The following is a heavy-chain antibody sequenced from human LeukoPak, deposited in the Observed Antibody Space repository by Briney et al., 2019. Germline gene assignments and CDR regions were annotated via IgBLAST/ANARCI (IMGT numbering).Heavy chain of an antibody. CDR3: ARARFGDRPYGMDV. CDR1: GFTFSSYA. J-gene: IGHJ6*02. Sequence: PGRSLRLSCAASGFTFSSYAMHWVRQAPGKGLEWVAVISYDGSNKYYADSVKGRFTISRDNSKNTLYLQMNSLRAEDTAVYYCARARFGDRPYGMDVWGQGTTVTVSS. D-gene: IGHD3-10*02. CDR2: ISYDGSNK. V-gene: IGHV3-30-3*01.